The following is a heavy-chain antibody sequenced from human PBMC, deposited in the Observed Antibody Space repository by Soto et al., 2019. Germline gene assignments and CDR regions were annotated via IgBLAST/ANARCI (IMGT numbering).Heavy chain of an antibody. CDR1: GFAFSDHY. D-gene: IGHD2-21*02. J-gene: IGHJ4*02. CDR3: AKEGGDRTKRRRPYFDY. V-gene: IGHV3-11*01. CDR2: ISYSGNTI. Sequence: NPGGSLRLSCAASGFAFSDHYMSWIRQAPGKGLEWVSYISYSGNTINYAESVKCRLTISRDNAKNSLYLQMNSLRAEDTAVYYCAKEGGDRTKRRRPYFDYWGQGTLVTVSS.